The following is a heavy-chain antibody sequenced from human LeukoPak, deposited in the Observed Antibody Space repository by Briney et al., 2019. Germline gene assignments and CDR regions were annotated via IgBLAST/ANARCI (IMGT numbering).Heavy chain of an antibody. CDR1: GGSISSYY. CDR3: ARSYDSSGYPLYLAY. J-gene: IGHJ4*02. CDR2: IYYSGST. D-gene: IGHD3-22*01. V-gene: IGHV4-59*01. Sequence: PSETLSLTCTVSGGSISSYYWSWIRQPPGKGLEWIGYIYYSGSTNYNPSLKSRVTISVDTSKNQFSLKLSSVTAADTAVYYCARSYDSSGYPLYLAYWGQGTLATVSS.